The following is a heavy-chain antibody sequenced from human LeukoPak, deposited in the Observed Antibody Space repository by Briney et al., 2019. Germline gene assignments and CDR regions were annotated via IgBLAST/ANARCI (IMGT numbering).Heavy chain of an antibody. V-gene: IGHV1-69*05. CDR1: GGTFSSYA. CDR3: AGLSYYYDSSGQYYFDY. CDR2: IIPIFGTA. Sequence: SVKVSCKASGGTFSSYAISWVRQAPGQGLEWMGGIIPIFGTANYAQKFQGRVTITTDESTSTAYVELSSLRSEDTAVYYCAGLSYYYDSSGQYYFDYWGQGTLVTVSS. D-gene: IGHD3-22*01. J-gene: IGHJ4*02.